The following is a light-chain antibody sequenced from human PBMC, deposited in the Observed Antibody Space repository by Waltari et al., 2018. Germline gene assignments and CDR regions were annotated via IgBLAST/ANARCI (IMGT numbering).Light chain of an antibody. CDR2: GKN. Sequence: SSELTQDPAVSVALGQTVRITCQGDSLRYYYANWYRQKPGQAPLLVMYGKNNRPSRFPDRFAGSYAEDTASLTITEDQAEDEADYYCNARDSNGNPFVFGPATKVTVL. CDR1: SLRYYY. J-gene: IGLJ1*01. CDR3: NARDSNGNPFV. V-gene: IGLV3-19*01.